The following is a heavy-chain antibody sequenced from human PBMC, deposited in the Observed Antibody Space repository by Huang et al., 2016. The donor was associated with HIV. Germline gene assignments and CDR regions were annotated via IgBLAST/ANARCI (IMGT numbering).Heavy chain of an antibody. V-gene: IGHV3-7*01. CDR1: TFRFGAYW. Sequence: VESGGRLVQPGGSIRLSCVGSTFRFGAYWMSWVRQSPGKWMELVANIKQDESEKNYVDSVKGRFNISRDNAKKVLFLEMNNVRVEDTATYYCATKTAAMDIWGQGTTVTVS. J-gene: IGHJ6*02. CDR3: ATKTAAMDI. CDR2: IKQDESEK. D-gene: IGHD1-7*01.